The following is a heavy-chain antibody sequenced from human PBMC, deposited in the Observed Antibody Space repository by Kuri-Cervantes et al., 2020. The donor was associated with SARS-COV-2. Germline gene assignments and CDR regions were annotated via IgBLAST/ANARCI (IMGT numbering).Heavy chain of an antibody. CDR2: ISNDGRNK. J-gene: IGHJ4*02. Sequence: GGSLRLSCAASGLTFSTFAMGWVRQAPGKGLEWVAVISNDGRNKYYADSVKGRFTISRDNSKNTLYLQMNSLRVEDTAVYYCAGEKEPLTWGQGTLVTVSS. CDR1: GLTFSTFA. D-gene: IGHD1-14*01. CDR3: AGEKEPLT. V-gene: IGHV3-30*03.